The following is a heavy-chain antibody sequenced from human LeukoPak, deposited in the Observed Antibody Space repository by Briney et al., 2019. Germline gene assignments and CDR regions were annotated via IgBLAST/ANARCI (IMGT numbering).Heavy chain of an antibody. CDR2: ISSNGGST. V-gene: IGHV3-64*01. Sequence: PGGSLRLSCAASGFTFSSYAMHWVRQAPGKGLEYVSAISSNGGSTYYANSVKGRFTISRDNSRNTLYLQMGSLRAEDMAVYYCARGTPPEYYYDSSGYYWNAFDIWGQGTMVTVSS. D-gene: IGHD3-22*01. CDR1: GFTFSSYA. CDR3: ARGTPPEYYYDSSGYYWNAFDI. J-gene: IGHJ3*02.